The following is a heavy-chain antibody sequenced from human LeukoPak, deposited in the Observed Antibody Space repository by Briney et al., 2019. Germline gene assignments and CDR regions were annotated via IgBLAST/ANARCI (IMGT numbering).Heavy chain of an antibody. V-gene: IGHV3-20*04. CDR1: GFTFDDYG. CDR3: ARGLSQYYDSSGYYSYFDS. Sequence: PGGSLRLSCAASGFTFDDYGMSWVRQVPGKGLEWVSGINWNGGSTGYADSVEGRFTISRDNAKNSLYLQMNSLRAEDTAFYYCARGLSQYYDSSGYYSYFDSWGQGTLVTVSS. CDR2: INWNGGST. D-gene: IGHD3-22*01. J-gene: IGHJ4*02.